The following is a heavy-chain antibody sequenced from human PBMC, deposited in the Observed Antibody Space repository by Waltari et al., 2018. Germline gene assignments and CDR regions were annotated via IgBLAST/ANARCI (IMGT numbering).Heavy chain of an antibody. CDR3: AIETPSAYFDY. J-gene: IGHJ4*02. V-gene: IGHV1-69*12. CDR2: IIPIFGTA. CDR1: GGTFSSYA. Sequence: QVQLVQSGAEVKKPGSSVKVSCKAAGGTFSSYAISWRRQAHGKGLEWMGGIIPIFGTANYAQKFQGRVTITADESTSTAYMELSSLRSEDTAVYYCAIETPSAYFDYWGQGTLVTVSS.